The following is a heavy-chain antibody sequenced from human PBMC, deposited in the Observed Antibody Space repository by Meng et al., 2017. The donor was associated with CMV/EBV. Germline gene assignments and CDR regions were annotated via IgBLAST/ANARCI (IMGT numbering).Heavy chain of an antibody. Sequence: SPKLSCKASAGTFSRYAIGWVRQAPGQGLEWLGGIIPILGIANYAQKFQGRVTITADKSTSTAYTELSSLRTEDTAVYYCARGPTIFGVVTSFDYWGQGTLVTVSS. V-gene: IGHV1-69*10. J-gene: IGHJ4*02. CDR3: ARGPTIFGVVTSFDY. CDR1: AGTFSRYA. CDR2: IIPILGIA. D-gene: IGHD3-3*01.